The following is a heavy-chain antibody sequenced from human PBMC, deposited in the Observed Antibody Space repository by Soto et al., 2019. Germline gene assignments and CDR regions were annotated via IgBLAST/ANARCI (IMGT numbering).Heavy chain of an antibody. Sequence: ASVKVSCKASGYTFTGYYMHWVRQAPGQGLEWMGWINPNSGGTNYAQKFQGWVTMTRDTSISTAYMELSRLRSDDTAVYYCARVGVGDTVTTLGSYYYYGMDVWGQGTTVTVSS. J-gene: IGHJ6*02. CDR3: ARVGVGDTVTTLGSYYYYGMDV. CDR1: GYTFTGYY. D-gene: IGHD4-17*01. V-gene: IGHV1-2*04. CDR2: INPNSGGT.